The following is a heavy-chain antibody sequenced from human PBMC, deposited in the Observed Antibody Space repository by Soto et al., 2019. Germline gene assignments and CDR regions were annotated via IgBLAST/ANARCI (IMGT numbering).Heavy chain of an antibody. CDR2: IYWDDDK. CDR1: GFSLSTSGVG. Sequence: QITLKESGPPRVRPTQTLTLTCTFSGFSLSTSGVGVGWIRQPPGKALEWLAFIYWDDDKRYSPSLRSRLTITTEPPRNSMGLTMTQVDPLDTASYHCAHRAGHQGNWDGGCFDHWGLGTPVTVSS. CDR3: AHRAGHQGNWDGGCFDH. V-gene: IGHV2-5*02. D-gene: IGHD1-1*01. J-gene: IGHJ4*02.